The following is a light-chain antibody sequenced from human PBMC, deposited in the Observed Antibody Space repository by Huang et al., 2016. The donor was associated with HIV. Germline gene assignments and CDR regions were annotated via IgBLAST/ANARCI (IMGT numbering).Light chain of an antibody. Sequence: DIQMTQSPSSLSAFVGDRVTITCQASQDISNYLNWYQQKPGKAPELQIYDTSNLETGVPSRFSGTASGTDFTFTISSLQHEDVATYYCQQYADVPLTFGGGTKVEIK. CDR1: QDISNY. V-gene: IGKV1-33*01. CDR2: DTS. CDR3: QQYADVPLT. J-gene: IGKJ4*01.